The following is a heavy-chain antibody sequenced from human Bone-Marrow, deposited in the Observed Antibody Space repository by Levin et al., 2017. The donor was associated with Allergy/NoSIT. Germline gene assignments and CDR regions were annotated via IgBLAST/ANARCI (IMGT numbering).Heavy chain of an antibody. CDR1: GYTFTSYA. CDR3: AVTPPILVYGDYAGGAFDI. V-gene: IGHV7-4-1*02. D-gene: IGHD4-17*01. CDR2: INTNTGNP. Sequence: GESLKISCKASGYTFTSYAMNWVRQAPGQGLEWMGWINTNTGNPTYAQGFTGRFVFSLDTSVSTAYLQISSLKAEDTAVYYCAVTPPILVYGDYAGGAFDIWGQGTMVTVSS. J-gene: IGHJ3*02.